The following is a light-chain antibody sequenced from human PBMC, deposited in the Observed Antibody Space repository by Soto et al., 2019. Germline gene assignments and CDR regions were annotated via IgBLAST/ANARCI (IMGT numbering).Light chain of an antibody. J-gene: IGLJ3*02. V-gene: IGLV4-69*01. CDR2: LNSDGSH. CDR1: GGHSSYA. Sequence: QSVLTQSPSASASQGASVKLTCTLSGGHSSYAIAWHQQQPEKGPRYLMKLNSDGSHSKGDGIPDRFSGSSSGAERYLTISSLQSEDEADYYCQTWGTGDWVFGGGTKVTVL. CDR3: QTWGTGDWV.